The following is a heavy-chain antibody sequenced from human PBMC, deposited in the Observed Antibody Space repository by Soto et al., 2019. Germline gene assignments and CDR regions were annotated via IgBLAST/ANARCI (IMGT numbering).Heavy chain of an antibody. CDR1: GFTFSSYW. V-gene: IGHV3-74*01. J-gene: IGHJ6*02. CDR3: ARGLMHLYGMDV. D-gene: IGHD3-16*01. CDR2: IYTDGSRT. Sequence: EVQLVESGGGLVQPGGSLRLSCAASGFTFSSYWMHWVRQAPGKGLVWVSRIYTDGSRTNYADSVKGRFTISRDNAKNTLYLQINSLRAEDTAVYYCARGLMHLYGMDVWGQGTTVTVS.